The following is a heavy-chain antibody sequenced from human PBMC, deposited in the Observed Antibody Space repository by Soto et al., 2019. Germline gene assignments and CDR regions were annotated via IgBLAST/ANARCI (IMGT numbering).Heavy chain of an antibody. CDR2: INPNGGST. CDR1: GYTFTNYH. CDR3: ALPKNTLGWYNF. V-gene: IGHV1-46*01. J-gene: IGHJ4*02. D-gene: IGHD6-19*01. Sequence: QVQVVQSGAEVKKPGASVKVSCKTSGYTFTNYHVHWVRQAPGQGLEWMGAINPNGGSTTYAQHRQGRVTMTSDSSTSTVYREMGSLRSDDSAVYYCALPKNTLGWYNFWGQGTLVTVS.